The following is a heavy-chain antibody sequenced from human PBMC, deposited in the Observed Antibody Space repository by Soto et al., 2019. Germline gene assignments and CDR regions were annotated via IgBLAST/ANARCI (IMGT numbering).Heavy chain of an antibody. V-gene: IGHV4-39*07. CDR3: ARGSMIGSSSMGFDP. Sequence: SETLSLTCTVSGGSISSSSYYWGWIRQPPGKGLEWIGSIYYSGSTYYNPSLKSRVTISVDTSKNQFSLKLSSVTAADTAVYYCARGSMIGSSSMGFDPWGQGTLVTVSS. CDR2: IYYSGST. J-gene: IGHJ5*02. D-gene: IGHD6-6*01. CDR1: GGSISSSSYY.